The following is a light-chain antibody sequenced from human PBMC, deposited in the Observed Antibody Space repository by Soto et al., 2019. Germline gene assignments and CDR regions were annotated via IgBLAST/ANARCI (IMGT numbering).Light chain of an antibody. CDR3: KIWDSSVDHAV. CDR1: NIRFKS. Sequence: SYVLTQSPPVSVAPGQTARITCGGDNIRFKSVHWYQQKSGQAPVVVIYDDRDRPSGISERISGSNSGNAATLTISRVEAGDEPDYYCKIWDSSVDHAVFGGGTKVTVL. J-gene: IGLJ3*02. V-gene: IGLV3-21*02. CDR2: DDR.